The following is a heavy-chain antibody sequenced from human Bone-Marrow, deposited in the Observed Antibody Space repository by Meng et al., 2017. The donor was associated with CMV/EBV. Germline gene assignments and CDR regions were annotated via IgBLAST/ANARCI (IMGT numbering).Heavy chain of an antibody. V-gene: IGHV4-34*01. CDR3: ARAPDKSSSWYVWFDP. Sequence: SETLSLTCAVYGASFSDHYWTWIRQPPGKGLEWIGEINRSGSTHYDPSLKSRVTISVDSSKNQFSLKLSSVTAADTAVYYCARAPDKSSSWYVWFDPWGQGTLVTVSS. CDR1: GASFSDHY. J-gene: IGHJ5*02. CDR2: INRSGST. D-gene: IGHD6-13*01.